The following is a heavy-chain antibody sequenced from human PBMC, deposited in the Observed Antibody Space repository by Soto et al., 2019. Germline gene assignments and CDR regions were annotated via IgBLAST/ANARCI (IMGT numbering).Heavy chain of an antibody. J-gene: IGHJ6*02. CDR2: IVPICGTA. V-gene: IGHV1-69*13. Sequence: ASVKVSCKASGGTFSSYAISWVRQAPGQGLEWMGGIVPICGTANYAQKFQGRVTITADESTSTAYMELSSLRSEDTAVYYCARDNGVRYSGSYLYLRYYYYYGMDVWGQGTTVTVSS. D-gene: IGHD1-26*01. CDR1: GGTFSSYA. CDR3: ARDNGVRYSGSYLYLRYYYYYGMDV.